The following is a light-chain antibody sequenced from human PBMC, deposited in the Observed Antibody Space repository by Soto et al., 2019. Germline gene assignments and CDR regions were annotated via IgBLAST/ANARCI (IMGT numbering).Light chain of an antibody. V-gene: IGKV3-15*01. CDR3: QQYNNWPRAT. Sequence: EIVMTQSPATLAVSPGDTATLSCRASQSLSGNLAWYQQKPGQAPRLLMFRTSSRATGFPARFSGSGSGTEFNLTISSLQSEDFGVYYCQQYNNWPRATFGGGTKVDIK. CDR2: RTS. J-gene: IGKJ4*01. CDR1: QSLSGN.